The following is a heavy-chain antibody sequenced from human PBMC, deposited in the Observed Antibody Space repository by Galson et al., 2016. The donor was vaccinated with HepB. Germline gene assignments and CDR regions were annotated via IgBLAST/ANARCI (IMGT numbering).Heavy chain of an antibody. CDR2: ISGTGDNP. CDR3: AIGAMGATWRN. D-gene: IGHD1-26*01. V-gene: IGHV3-23*01. CDR1: GSGFRAYG. Sequence: SLRLSCAVSGSGFRAYGMSWVRQAPGKGLEWVSDISGTGDNPHYAESVKGRLTMSRDNSKDTVYLEMNYLRVDDTAVYYCAIGAMGATWRNWGQGTLVTVSS. J-gene: IGHJ4*02.